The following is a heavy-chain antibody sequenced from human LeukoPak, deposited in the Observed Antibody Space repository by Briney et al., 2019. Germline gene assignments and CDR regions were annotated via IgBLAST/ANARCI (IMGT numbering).Heavy chain of an antibody. CDR3: GRAPGWIDY. CDR1: GGSFSGYY. D-gene: IGHD3-9*01. V-gene: IGHV3-53*04. Sequence: PSETLSLTCAVYGGSFSGYYWSWIRQPPGKGLEWVSVIHTGGSTYYADPVRGRFTISRHNSKNTLYLQMNSLRGEDTAVYYCGRAPGWIDYWGQGTLVTVSS. CDR2: IHTGGST. J-gene: IGHJ4*02.